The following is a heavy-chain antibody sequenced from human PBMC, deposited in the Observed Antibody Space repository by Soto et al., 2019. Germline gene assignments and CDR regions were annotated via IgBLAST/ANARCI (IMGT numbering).Heavy chain of an antibody. J-gene: IGHJ6*02. CDR2: IYYSGST. CDR1: GGSIGSSSYY. CDR3: ARVLLLWFGVDV. V-gene: IGHV4-39*01. D-gene: IGHD3-10*01. Sequence: SETLSLTCTVSGGSIGSSSYYWGWIRQPPGKGLEWIGSIYYSGSTYYNPSLKSRVTISVDTSKNQFSLKLSSVTAADTAVYYCARVLLLWFGVDVWGQGTTVTVSS.